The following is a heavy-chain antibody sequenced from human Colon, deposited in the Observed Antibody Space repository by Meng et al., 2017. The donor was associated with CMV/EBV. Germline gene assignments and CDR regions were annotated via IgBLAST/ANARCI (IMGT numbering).Heavy chain of an antibody. V-gene: IGHV3-7*01. Sequence: GGSLRLSCAASGFTFNGHWMSWVRQAPGKGLEWVANIDPGGSVEKYVDSVKGRFTISRDNAKNSLFLQMNSLRAEGTAVFYCARTDTTSSGYFDYWGQGALVTVSS. CDR1: GFTFNGHW. CDR2: IDPGGSVE. D-gene: IGHD6-6*01. CDR3: ARTDTTSSGYFDY. J-gene: IGHJ4*02.